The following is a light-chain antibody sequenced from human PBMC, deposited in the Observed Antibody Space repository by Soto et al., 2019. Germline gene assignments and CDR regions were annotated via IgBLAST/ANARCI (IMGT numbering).Light chain of an antibody. Sequence: DIQMTQSPSFLSASVGDRVTITCRASQRIDNFLNWYQQKPGKAPKLLIYGASSLQSGVPSRFSGSGSGTEFTLTISSLQDDDFATYYCQQYHRLMYTFGQGTKVHI. CDR2: GAS. CDR1: QRIDNF. J-gene: IGKJ2*01. V-gene: IGKV1-39*01. CDR3: QQYHRLMYT.